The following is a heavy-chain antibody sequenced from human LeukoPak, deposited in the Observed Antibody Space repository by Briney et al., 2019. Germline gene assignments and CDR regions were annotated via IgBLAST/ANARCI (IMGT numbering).Heavy chain of an antibody. V-gene: IGHV3-23*01. J-gene: IGHJ4*02. CDR2: ISGSGGST. D-gene: IGHD2/OR15-2a*01. CDR1: GFTFSSYA. CDR3: ATSGGYSLSRIVARYYFDY. Sequence: PGGSLRLSCAASGFTFSSYAMSWVRQAPGKGLEWVSAISGSGGSTYYADSVKGRFTISRDNSKNTLYLQMNSLRAEDTAVYYCATSGGYSLSRIVARYYFDYWGQGTLVTVSS.